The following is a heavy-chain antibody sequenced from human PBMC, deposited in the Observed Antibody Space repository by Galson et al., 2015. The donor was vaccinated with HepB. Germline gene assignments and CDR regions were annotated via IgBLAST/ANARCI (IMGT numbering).Heavy chain of an antibody. CDR3: TKGGYKYDSDSYFYFHM. J-gene: IGHJ4*02. CDR2: ISWNSGSI. Sequence: SLRLSCAASGFTFDDYAMQWIRQAPGKGLEWVSGISWNSGSIGYADSVKGRFTISRDNAKNSLYLHMTNLRPEDTAFYYCTKGGYKYDSDSYFYFHMWGQGTLVIVSS. D-gene: IGHD5-24*01. V-gene: IGHV3-9*01. CDR1: GFTFDDYA.